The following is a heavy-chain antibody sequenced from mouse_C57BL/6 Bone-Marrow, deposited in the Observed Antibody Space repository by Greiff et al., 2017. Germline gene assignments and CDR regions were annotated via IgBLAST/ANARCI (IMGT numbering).Heavy chain of an antibody. Sequence: EVKLVESGGDLVKPGGSLKLSCAASGFTFSSYGMSWVRQTPDKRLEWVATISSGGSYTYYPDSVKGRFTISIDNAKNTLDLQMSSLKSEGTAMYYCARHRGYGSSFAYWGQGTLVTVSA. V-gene: IGHV5-6*01. CDR3: ARHRGYGSSFAY. D-gene: IGHD1-1*01. CDR2: ISSGGSYT. J-gene: IGHJ3*01. CDR1: GFTFSSYG.